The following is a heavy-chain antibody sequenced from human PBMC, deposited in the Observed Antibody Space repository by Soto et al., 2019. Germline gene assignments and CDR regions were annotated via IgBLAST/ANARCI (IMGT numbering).Heavy chain of an antibody. J-gene: IGHJ4*02. D-gene: IGHD1-26*01. CDR1: GYSFTSYW. CDR2: IDPSDSYT. CDR3: ARHGSYHLYYFDY. V-gene: IGHV5-10-1*01. Sequence: GESLKISCKGSGYSFTSYWISWVRQMPGKGLEWMGRIDPSDSYTNYSPSFQGHVTILADKSISTAYLQWSSLKASDTAMYYCARHGSYHLYYFDYWGQGTLVTVSS.